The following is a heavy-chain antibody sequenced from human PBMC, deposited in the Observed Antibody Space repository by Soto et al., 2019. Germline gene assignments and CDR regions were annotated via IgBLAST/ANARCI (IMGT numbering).Heavy chain of an antibody. D-gene: IGHD3-10*01. Sequence: QVQLQESGPGLVKPSETLSLTCTVSGGSVSSGSYYWSWIRQPPGKGLEWIGYIYYSGSTNYNPSLKSRVTISVDTSKNQSSLKLSSVTAADTAVYYCARDRTMVRGPMDVWGQGTTVTVSS. CDR2: IYYSGST. CDR3: ARDRTMVRGPMDV. J-gene: IGHJ6*02. V-gene: IGHV4-61*01. CDR1: GGSVSSGSYY.